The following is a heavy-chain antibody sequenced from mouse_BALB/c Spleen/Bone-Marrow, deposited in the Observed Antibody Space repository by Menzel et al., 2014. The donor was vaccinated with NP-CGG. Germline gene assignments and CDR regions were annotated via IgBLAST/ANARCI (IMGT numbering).Heavy chain of an antibody. Sequence: QVQLKDSGPGLVQPSQSLSITCTVSGFSLTSYGVHWVRQPPGKGLEWLGVIWSGGSTDYNAAFISRLSISKDNSKSQVFFKMNSLQADDTAIYFCARNKATLYGTSSWFAYWGQGTLVAVSA. J-gene: IGHJ3*01. CDR2: IWSGGST. V-gene: IGHV2-4*02. CDR1: GFSLTSYG. CDR3: ARNKATLYGTSSWFAY. D-gene: IGHD1-1*01.